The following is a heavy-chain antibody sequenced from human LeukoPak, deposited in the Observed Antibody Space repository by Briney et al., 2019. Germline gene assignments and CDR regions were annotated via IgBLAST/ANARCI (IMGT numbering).Heavy chain of an antibody. CDR3: ARDPNYYDSSDYYSDAFDI. CDR1: GGSISSSSYY. Sequence: PSETLSLTCTVSGGSISSSSYYWGWIRQPPGKGLEWIGSIYYSGGTYYNPSLKSRVTISVDTSKNQFSLKLSSVTAADTAVYYCARDPNYYDSSDYYSDAFDIWGQGTMVTVSS. CDR2: IYYSGGT. D-gene: IGHD3-22*01. J-gene: IGHJ3*02. V-gene: IGHV4-39*07.